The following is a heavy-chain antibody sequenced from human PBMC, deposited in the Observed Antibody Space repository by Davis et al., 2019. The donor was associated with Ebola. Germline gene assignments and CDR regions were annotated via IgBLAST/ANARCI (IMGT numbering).Heavy chain of an antibody. CDR2: ISYDGSNK. CDR3: AREAASCGGDCLDY. Sequence: GESLKISCAASGFTFSSYAMHWVRQAPGKGLEWVAVISYDGSNKYYADSVKGRFTISRDNAKNSLYLQMNSLRAEDTAVYYCAREAASCGGDCLDYWGQGTLVTVSS. D-gene: IGHD2-21*01. J-gene: IGHJ4*02. V-gene: IGHV3-30-3*01. CDR1: GFTFSSYA.